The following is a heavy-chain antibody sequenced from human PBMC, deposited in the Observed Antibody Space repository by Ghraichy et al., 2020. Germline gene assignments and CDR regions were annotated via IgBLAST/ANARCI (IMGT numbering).Heavy chain of an antibody. CDR1: GFTFSSYA. J-gene: IGHJ4*02. V-gene: IGHV3-30*04. Sequence: GGSLRLSCAASGFTFSSYAMHWVRQAPGKGLEWVAVISYDGSNKYYADSVKGRFTISRDNSKNTLYLQMNSLRAEDTAVYYCAGEPYSSSWPLQGVWGSYRRFFDYWGQGTLVTVSS. D-gene: IGHD3-16*02. CDR2: ISYDGSNK. CDR3: AGEPYSSSWPLQGVWGSYRRFFDY.